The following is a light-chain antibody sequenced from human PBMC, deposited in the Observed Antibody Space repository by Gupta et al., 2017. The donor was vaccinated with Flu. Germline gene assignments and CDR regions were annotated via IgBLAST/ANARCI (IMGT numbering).Light chain of an antibody. CDR3: QHRNSSPWP. Sequence: PSFVLATFGGSDTLTCRAKQVISSFLSWYQQHPAHAPKLLIYDASTGKSVVPCLFSGSGGGTEFTLTISRLQPEYFACYYCQHRNSSPWPFGQGTQVEIK. V-gene: IGKV1-9*01. CDR2: DAS. CDR1: QVISSF. J-gene: IGKJ1*01.